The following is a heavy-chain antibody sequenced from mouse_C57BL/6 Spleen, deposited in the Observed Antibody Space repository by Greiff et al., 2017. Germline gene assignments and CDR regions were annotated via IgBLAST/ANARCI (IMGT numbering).Heavy chain of an antibody. CDR3: ARISSRGAMDY. CDR1: GYSFTSYY. CDR2: IYPGRGNT. V-gene: IGHV1-66*01. J-gene: IGHJ4*01. Sequence: VQLQQSGPELVKPGASVKISCKASGYSFTSYYLHWVKQRPGQGLEWIGWIYPGRGNTKYNEKFKGKATLTADTSSSTAYMQLSSLTSEDSAVYYCARISSRGAMDYWGQGTSVTVSS.